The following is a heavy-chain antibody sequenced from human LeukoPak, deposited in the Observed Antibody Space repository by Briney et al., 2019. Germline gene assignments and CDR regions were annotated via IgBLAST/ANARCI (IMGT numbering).Heavy chain of an antibody. J-gene: IGHJ4*02. Sequence: SETLSLTCTVSGGSISTFYWSWVRQPPGKGLEYIGYIDYSGSANYNPSLKSRVTISVDTSKNQFSLKLSSVTAADTAVYYCARIPYYYGSGSYYRGYFDYWGQGTLVTVSS. CDR2: IDYSGSA. D-gene: IGHD3-10*01. CDR3: ARIPYYYGSGSYYRGYFDY. CDR1: GGSISTFY. V-gene: IGHV4-59*12.